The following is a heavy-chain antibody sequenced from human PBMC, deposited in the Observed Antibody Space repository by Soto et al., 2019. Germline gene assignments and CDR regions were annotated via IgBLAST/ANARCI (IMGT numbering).Heavy chain of an antibody. V-gene: IGHV3-74*01. D-gene: IGHD3-22*01. J-gene: IGHJ4*02. CDR2: INSDGSST. CDR3: ATLAEDSSGYYSGY. CDR1: GFTFSSYW. Sequence: PGGSLRLSCAASGFTFSSYWMHWVRQAPGKGLVWVSRINSDGSSTSYADSVKGRFTISRDNAKNTLYLQMNSLRAEDTAVYYCATLAEDSSGYYSGYWGQGTLVTVSS.